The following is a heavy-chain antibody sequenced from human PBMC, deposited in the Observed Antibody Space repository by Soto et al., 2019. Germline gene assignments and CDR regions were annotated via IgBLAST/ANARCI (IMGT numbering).Heavy chain of an antibody. CDR1: GFNFNSYT. V-gene: IGHV3-21*04. D-gene: IGHD1-26*01. Sequence: PGGSLRLSCAASGFNFNSYTINWVRQAPGKRLEWLSSISSSGYIFSTDSVRGRFTISRDNAKNSLYLQMNSLRAEDTAVYYCARDYPGGSYYDYWGQGTLVTVS. J-gene: IGHJ4*02. CDR3: ARDYPGGSYYDY. CDR2: ISSSGYI.